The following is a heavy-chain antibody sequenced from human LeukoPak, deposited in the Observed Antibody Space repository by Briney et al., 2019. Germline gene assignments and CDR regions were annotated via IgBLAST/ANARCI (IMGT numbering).Heavy chain of an antibody. Sequence: ASVKVSCKTSGYIFTDYYIHWVRQAPGQGLEWMGWISAYNGNTNYAQKLQGRVTMTTDTSTSTAYMELRSLRSDDTAVYYCAREGLLWFGELSDAFDIWGQGTMVTVSS. D-gene: IGHD3-10*01. CDR3: AREGLLWFGELSDAFDI. CDR2: ISAYNGNT. J-gene: IGHJ3*02. V-gene: IGHV1-18*04. CDR1: GYIFTDYY.